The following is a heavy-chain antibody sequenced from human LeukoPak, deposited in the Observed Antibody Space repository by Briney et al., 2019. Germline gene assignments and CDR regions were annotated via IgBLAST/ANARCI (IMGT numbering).Heavy chain of an antibody. D-gene: IGHD3-16*02. J-gene: IGHJ3*02. CDR1: GFTFSSYS. CDR3: ARVPAGVIGMKDAFDI. CDR2: ISTNGGNT. Sequence: GGSLRLSCAASGFTFSSYSMHWVRQAPGKGLEYVSAISTNGGNTYYADSVKGRFTISRDNSKNTLYLQMGSLRAEDTAVYYCARVPAGVIGMKDAFDIWGQGTMVTVSS. V-gene: IGHV3-64*02.